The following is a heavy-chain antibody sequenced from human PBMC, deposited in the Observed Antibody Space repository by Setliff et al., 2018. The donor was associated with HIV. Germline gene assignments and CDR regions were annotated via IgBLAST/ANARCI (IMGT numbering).Heavy chain of an antibody. CDR1: GDTNPSDA. D-gene: IGHD6-19*01. CDR2: ISGYNDNT. CDR3: ATITVAGTGAFDI. V-gene: IGHV1-18*01. J-gene: IGHJ3*02. Sequence: GASVKVSCKASGDTNPSDAISWVRQAPGQGLEWMGWISGYNDNTKYAQNMQGRVTMTTDTSTTTAYMELRSLRSDDTAVYYCATITVAGTGAFDIWGQGTMVTVSS.